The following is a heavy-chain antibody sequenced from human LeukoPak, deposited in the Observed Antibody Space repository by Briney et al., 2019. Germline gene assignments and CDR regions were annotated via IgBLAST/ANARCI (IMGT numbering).Heavy chain of an antibody. CDR1: GGSISSGSYY. V-gene: IGHV4-61*02. CDR2: IYTSGST. CDR3: ARGTTPYWFDP. Sequence: SETLSLTCTVSGGSISSGSYYWSWIRQPAGKGLEWIGRIYTSGSTNYNPSLKSRVTISVDTSKNQFSLKLSSVTAADTAVYYCARGTTPYWFDPWGQGTLVTVSS. D-gene: IGHD4-11*01. J-gene: IGHJ5*02.